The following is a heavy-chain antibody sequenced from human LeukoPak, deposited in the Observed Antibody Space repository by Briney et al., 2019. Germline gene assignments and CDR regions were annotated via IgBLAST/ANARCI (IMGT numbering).Heavy chain of an antibody. CDR3: ARDAGYCSGGSCYTNWFDP. D-gene: IGHD2-15*01. V-gene: IGHV4-34*01. J-gene: IGHJ5*02. CDR1: GGSFSGYY. Sequence: SETLSLTCAVYGGSFSGYYWSWIRQPPGKGLEWIGEIDHSGSTNYNPSLKSRVTISVDTSKNQFSLKLSSVTAADTAVYYCARDAGYCSGGSCYTNWFDPWGQGTLVTVSS. CDR2: IDHSGST.